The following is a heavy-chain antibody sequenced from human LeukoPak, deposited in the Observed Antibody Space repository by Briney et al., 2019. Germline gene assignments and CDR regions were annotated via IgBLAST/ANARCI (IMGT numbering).Heavy chain of an antibody. CDR2: IIPILGIA. J-gene: IGHJ6*02. CDR3: ARHRGIAVAGTFQGRKFGMDV. Sequence: GASVKVSCKASGGTFSSYAISWVRQAPGQGLEWMGRIIPILGIANYAQKFQGRVTITADKSTSTAYMELSSLRSEDTAVYYCARHRGIAVAGTFQGRKFGMDVWGQGTTVTVSS. CDR1: GGTFSSYA. D-gene: IGHD6-19*01. V-gene: IGHV1-69*04.